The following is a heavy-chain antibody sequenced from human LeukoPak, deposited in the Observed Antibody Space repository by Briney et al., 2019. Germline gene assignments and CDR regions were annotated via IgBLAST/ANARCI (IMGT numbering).Heavy chain of an antibody. J-gene: IGHJ5*02. CDR1: VGSLRIYY. V-gene: IGHV4-59*01. Sequence: PETLCLSRALSVGSLRIYYWSSICHRPREGMEWIGYTYYSGKTNYNPSLKRRVTMSVDTSKSAFSLDLISVIAADTGVYYCARGGNGFDPWGQGTLVTVSS. CDR3: ARGGNGFDP. CDR2: TYYSGKT. D-gene: IGHD3-16*01.